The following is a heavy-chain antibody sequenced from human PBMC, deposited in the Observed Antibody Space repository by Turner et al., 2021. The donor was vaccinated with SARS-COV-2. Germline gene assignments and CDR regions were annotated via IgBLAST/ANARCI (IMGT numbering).Heavy chain of an antibody. Sequence: VQLQEQGPGHVRPRDTLSLTSTVSGGSISSKSWTWIRQSPGRGLEWIGYFYKIGSIDYNPTLRSRVTISVDTSKNQLSLNLISMTAADTAVYYCARHQGSTSGYDHGMSVWGQGTAVIVSS. V-gene: IGHV4-59*08. CDR3: ARHQGSTSGYDHGMSV. J-gene: IGHJ6*02. CDR2: FYKIGSI. CDR1: GGSISSKS. D-gene: IGHD1-1*01.